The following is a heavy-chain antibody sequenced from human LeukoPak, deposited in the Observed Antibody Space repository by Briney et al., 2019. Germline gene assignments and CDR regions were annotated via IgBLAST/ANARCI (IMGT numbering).Heavy chain of an antibody. D-gene: IGHD6-19*01. V-gene: IGHV3-11*01. CDR2: ISSSGSTI. CDR3: ARTPQWLVPDGSDYVDY. Sequence: GGSLRLSCAASGFTFSDYYMSWIRQAPGKGLEWVSYISSSGSTIYYADSVKGRFTISRDNAKNSLYLQMNSLRAEDTAVYYRARTPQWLVPDGSDYVDYWGQGTLVTVSS. CDR1: GFTFSDYY. J-gene: IGHJ4*02.